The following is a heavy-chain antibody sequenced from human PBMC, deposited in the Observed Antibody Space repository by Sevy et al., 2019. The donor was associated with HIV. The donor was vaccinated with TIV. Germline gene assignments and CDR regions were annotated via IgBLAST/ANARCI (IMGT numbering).Heavy chain of an antibody. V-gene: IGHV3-23*01. J-gene: IGHJ4*02. CDR2: ISGSSGYT. Sequence: GGSLRLSCAASGFTFSGYAMTWVRQAPGKGLEWVSAISGSSGYTSYAHSVEGRFTIARDNSRNTLCLQMNSLSAEDTALYYCAKDRDYDSGGYKGYFFDSWGQGTLVTVSS. D-gene: IGHD3-22*01. CDR3: AKDRDYDSGGYKGYFFDS. CDR1: GFTFSGYA.